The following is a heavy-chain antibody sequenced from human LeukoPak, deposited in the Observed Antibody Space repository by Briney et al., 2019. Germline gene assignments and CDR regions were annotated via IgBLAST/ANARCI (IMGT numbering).Heavy chain of an antibody. CDR3: ARFGYGSGSYAFDI. D-gene: IGHD3-10*01. J-gene: IGHJ3*02. CDR1: GGSISSYY. CDR2: IYYSGST. V-gene: IGHV4-59*01. Sequence: SETLSLTCTVSGGSISSYYWSWIRQPPGKGLEWIGYIYYSGSTNYNPSLKSRVTISVDTSKNQFSLKLSSVTAADTAVYYCARFGYGSGSYAFDIWGQGTMVTVSS.